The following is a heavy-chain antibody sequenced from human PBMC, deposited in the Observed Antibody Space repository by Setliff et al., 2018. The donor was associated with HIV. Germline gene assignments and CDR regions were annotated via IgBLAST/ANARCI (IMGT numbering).Heavy chain of an antibody. J-gene: IGHJ3*02. CDR3: ARHSDFWSEDAFDI. Sequence: NPSETLSLTCSVSGGSINSYYWSWIRQPPGKGLEWIGYIYTSGSTKYNPFLRSRVTISVDPSKNQFSLRLSSVTAADTALYYCARHSDFWSEDAFDIWGQGTMVTVSS. D-gene: IGHD3-3*01. CDR2: IYTSGST. V-gene: IGHV4-4*09. CDR1: GGSINSYY.